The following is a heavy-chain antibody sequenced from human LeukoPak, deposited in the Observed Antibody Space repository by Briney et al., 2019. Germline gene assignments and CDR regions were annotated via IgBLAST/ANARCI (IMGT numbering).Heavy chain of an antibody. CDR3: ARDSYGEGVVDY. D-gene: IGHD5-18*01. J-gene: IGHJ4*02. CDR2: IIPIFGTA. Sequence: ASVKVSCKASGGTFSSYAISWVRQAPGQGLEWMGGIIPIFGTANYAQKFQGRVTITADESTSTAYMELSSLRSEDTAVYYCARDSYGEGVVDYWGQGTLVTVSS. CDR1: GGTFSSYA. V-gene: IGHV1-69*13.